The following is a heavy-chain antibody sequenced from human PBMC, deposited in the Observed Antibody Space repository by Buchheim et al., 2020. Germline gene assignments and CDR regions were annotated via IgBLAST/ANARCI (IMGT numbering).Heavy chain of an antibody. J-gene: IGHJ4*02. Sequence: QVQLVESGGGVVQPGRSLRLSCAASGFTFSSYGMHWVRQAPGKGLEWVAVIWYDGSNKYYADSVKGRFTISRDNSKNTLHLQMNSLRAEDTAVYYCARDQGAVAGYFDYWGQGTL. CDR3: ARDQGAVAGYFDY. CDR2: IWYDGSNK. CDR1: GFTFSSYG. V-gene: IGHV3-33*01. D-gene: IGHD6-19*01.